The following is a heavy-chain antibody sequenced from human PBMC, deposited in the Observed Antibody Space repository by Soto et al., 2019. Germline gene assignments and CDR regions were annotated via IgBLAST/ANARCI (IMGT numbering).Heavy chain of an antibody. J-gene: IGHJ3*02. CDR3: AKELNVGATANAFDI. Sequence: EVQLLESGGGLVQPGGSLRLSCAASGFTFSSYAMSWVRQAPGKGLEWVSAISGSGGSTYYADSVKGRFTISRDNSKNTPYRQTNSLTAEDTAVNYCAKELNVGATANAFDIWGQGTMVTVSS. V-gene: IGHV3-23*01. CDR1: GFTFSSYA. D-gene: IGHD1-26*01. CDR2: ISGSGGST.